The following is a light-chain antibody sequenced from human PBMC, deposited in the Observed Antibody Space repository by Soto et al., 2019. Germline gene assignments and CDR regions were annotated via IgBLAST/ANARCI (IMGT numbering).Light chain of an antibody. CDR3: QQYYSNQIT. J-gene: IGKJ4*01. CDR1: QSVLYSSNNKNY. Sequence: DIVMTQSPDSLAVSLGERATSNCKSSQSVLYSSNNKNYLAWYQQKPGQPPKLLIYWASTRESGVPDRFSGSGSGTDFTLTISSLQAEDVAVYYCQQYYSNQITFGGGTKVDIK. V-gene: IGKV4-1*01. CDR2: WAS.